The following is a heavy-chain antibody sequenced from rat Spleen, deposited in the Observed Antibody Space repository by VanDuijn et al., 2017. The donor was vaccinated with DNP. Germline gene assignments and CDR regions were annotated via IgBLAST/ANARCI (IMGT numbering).Heavy chain of an antibody. CDR3: ATGHFDY. Sequence: EVQLVESDGGLVQPGRSLKLSCAASGFTFNDYWMTWVRQAPTKGLEWVATISYDGSSTYYRDSVKGRFTISRDNAKSTLYLQMDSLRSEDTATYYCATGHFDYWGQGTLVTVSS. CDR1: GFTFNDYW. CDR2: ISYDGSST. V-gene: IGHV5-29*01. J-gene: IGHJ3*01.